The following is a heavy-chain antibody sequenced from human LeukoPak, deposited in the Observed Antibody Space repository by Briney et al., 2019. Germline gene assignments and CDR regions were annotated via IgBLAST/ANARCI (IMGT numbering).Heavy chain of an antibody. J-gene: IGHJ5*02. Sequence: ASVKVSCKASGYTFTSYDINWVRQATGQGLEWMGWMNPNSGNTGYAQKLQGRVTMTSNTSISTAYMELSSLRSEDTAVYYCARRYSSSSVRPRFWFDPWGQGTLVTVSS. CDR3: ARRYSSSSVRPRFWFDP. D-gene: IGHD6-6*01. V-gene: IGHV1-8*01. CDR2: MNPNSGNT. CDR1: GYTFTSYD.